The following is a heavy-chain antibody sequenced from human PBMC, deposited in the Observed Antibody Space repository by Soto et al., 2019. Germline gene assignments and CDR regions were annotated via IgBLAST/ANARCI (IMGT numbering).Heavy chain of an antibody. CDR2: INPNSGGT. J-gene: IGHJ4*02. D-gene: IGHD3-3*01. V-gene: IGHV1-2*04. Sequence: ASVKVSCKASGYTFTGYYMHWVRQAPGQGLEWMGWINPNSGGTNYAQKFQGWVTMTRDTSISTAYMELSRLRSDDTAVYYCAREQIAITIFGVVIIRKRISFDYWGQGTLVTVSS. CDR1: GYTFTGYY. CDR3: AREQIAITIFGVVIIRKRISFDY.